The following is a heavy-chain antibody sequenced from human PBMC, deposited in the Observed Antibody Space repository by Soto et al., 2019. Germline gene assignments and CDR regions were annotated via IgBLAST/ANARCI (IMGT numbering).Heavy chain of an antibody. CDR3: AKGTRGNSPELDF. J-gene: IGHJ4*02. V-gene: IGHV3-43*01. D-gene: IGHD1-1*01. CDR2: ISWDGDSA. Sequence: PGGSLRLSCAASGFTFDDYTMHWVRQTPGKGLEWVSLISWDGDSAYYGDSVRGRFTISRDNSKNSLFLQMNNVRAEDAALYFCAKGTRGNSPELDFWGQGTLVTVSS. CDR1: GFTFDDYT.